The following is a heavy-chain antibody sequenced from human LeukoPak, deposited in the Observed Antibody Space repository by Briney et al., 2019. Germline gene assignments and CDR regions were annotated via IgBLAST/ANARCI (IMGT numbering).Heavy chain of an antibody. D-gene: IGHD1-26*01. CDR1: GVSFKDYG. J-gene: IGHJ6*02. CDR2: INWNGGGT. Sequence: PGGSLRLSCAATGVSFKDYGMHWVRQPPGKGLEWVSAINWNGGGTDYADSVKGRFTISRDNAKNSLYLQLSSLRPEDTALYYCAKQLTATNTYIFFGLDVWGQGTSVTVSS. V-gene: IGHV3-9*01. CDR3: AKQLTATNTYIFFGLDV.